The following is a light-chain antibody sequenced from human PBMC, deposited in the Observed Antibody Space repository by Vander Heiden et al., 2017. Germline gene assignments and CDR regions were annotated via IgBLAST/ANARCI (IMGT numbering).Light chain of an antibody. Sequence: AIRMTQSPSSFSASTGDRVTITCRASQGISSYLAWYQQKPGKAPKLQIYAASTLQGGVPSRFSGSGSGTDFTLTISCLQSEDFATYYCQQYYSYPQTFGQGTKVEIK. J-gene: IGKJ1*01. CDR1: QGISSY. CDR3: QQYYSYPQT. CDR2: AAS. V-gene: IGKV1-8*01.